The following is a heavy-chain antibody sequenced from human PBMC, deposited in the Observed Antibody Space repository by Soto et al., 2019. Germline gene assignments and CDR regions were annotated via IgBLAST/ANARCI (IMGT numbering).Heavy chain of an antibody. CDR3: AKVPRFYYDSSGYPFDY. J-gene: IGHJ4*02. D-gene: IGHD3-22*01. Sequence: GGSLRLSCAASGFTFSSYAMSWVRQAPGKGLEWVSAISGNGGSTYYAVSVKGRFTISRDTSKNTLYLQMNSLRAEDTAVYYCAKVPRFYYDSSGYPFDYWGQGTLVTVSS. CDR1: GFTFSSYA. CDR2: ISGNGGST. V-gene: IGHV3-23*01.